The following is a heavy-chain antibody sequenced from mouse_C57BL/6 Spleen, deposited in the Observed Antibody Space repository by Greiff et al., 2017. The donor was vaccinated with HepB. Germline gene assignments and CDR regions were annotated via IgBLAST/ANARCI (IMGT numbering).Heavy chain of an antibody. CDR1: GYTFTSYW. D-gene: IGHD2-4*01. CDR2: IYPGSGST. CDR3: ARTGDDDVDY. V-gene: IGHV1-55*01. J-gene: IGHJ2*01. Sequence: QVQLQQPGAELVKPGASVKMSCKASGYTFTSYWITWVKQRPGQGLEWIGDIYPGSGSTNYNEKFKSKATLTVDKSSSTAYMQLSSLTSEDSAVYYCARTGDDDVDYWGQGTTLTVSS.